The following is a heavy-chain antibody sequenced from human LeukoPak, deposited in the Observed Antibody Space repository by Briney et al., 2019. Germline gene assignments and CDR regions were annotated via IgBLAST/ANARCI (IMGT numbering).Heavy chain of an antibody. CDR2: IYYSGST. CDR1: GGSISSGDYY. J-gene: IGHJ4*02. D-gene: IGHD2-15*01. CDR3: ARQTYCSGGSCYHYFFDY. V-gene: IGHV4-30-4*01. Sequence: SETLSLTCTASGGSISSGDYYWSWIRQPPGKGLEWIGYIYYSGSTYYNPSLKSRVTISVDTSKNQSSLRLSSVTAADTAVYYCARQTYCSGGSCYHYFFDYWGQGTLVTVSS.